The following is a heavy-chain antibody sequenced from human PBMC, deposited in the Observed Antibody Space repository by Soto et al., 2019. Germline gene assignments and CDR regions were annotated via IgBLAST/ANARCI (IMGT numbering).Heavy chain of an antibody. D-gene: IGHD2-15*01. Sequence: SETLSLTCAVYGGSFSGYYWSWIRQPPGKGLEWIGEINHSGSTNYNPSLKSRVTISVDTSKNQFSLKLSSVTAADTAVYYCARVRMRQIAQDYYYGMDVWGQGTTVTVSS. J-gene: IGHJ6*02. V-gene: IGHV4-34*01. CDR3: ARVRMRQIAQDYYYGMDV. CDR2: INHSGST. CDR1: GGSFSGYY.